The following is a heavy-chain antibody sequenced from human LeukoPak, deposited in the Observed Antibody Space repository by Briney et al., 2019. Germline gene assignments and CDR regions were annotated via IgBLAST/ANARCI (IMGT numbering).Heavy chain of an antibody. Sequence: GGSLRLSCAASGFTFSSYSMNWVRQAPGKGLEWVSYISSSSSTIYYADSVKGRFTISRDNAKNSLYLQMNSLRAEDTAVYYCAREGRFWSGSLDYWGQGTLVTVSS. CDR3: AREGRFWSGSLDY. CDR2: ISSSSSTI. J-gene: IGHJ4*02. V-gene: IGHV3-48*01. CDR1: GFTFSSYS. D-gene: IGHD1-26*01.